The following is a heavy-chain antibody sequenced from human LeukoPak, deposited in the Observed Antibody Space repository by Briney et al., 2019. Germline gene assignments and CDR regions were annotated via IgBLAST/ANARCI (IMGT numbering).Heavy chain of an antibody. CDR1: GGSISSSSYY. CDR2: IYYSGST. CDR3: ARVSYDILTGYYYGMDV. D-gene: IGHD3-9*01. Sequence: SETLSLTCTVSGGSISSSSYYWGWIRQPPGKGLEWIGSIYYSGSTYYNPSLKSRVTISVDTSKNQFSLKLSSVTAADTAVYYCARVSYDILTGYYYGMDVWGQGTTVTVSS. V-gene: IGHV4-39*07. J-gene: IGHJ6*02.